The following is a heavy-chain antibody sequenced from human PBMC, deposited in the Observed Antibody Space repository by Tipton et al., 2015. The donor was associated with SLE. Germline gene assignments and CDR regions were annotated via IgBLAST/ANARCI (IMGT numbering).Heavy chain of an antibody. CDR1: RGSISRGGYY. V-gene: IGHV4-31*03. CDR2: IYYSGST. J-gene: IGHJ5*02. CDR3: ARGPTPVDP. Sequence: TLSLTCTVSRGSISRGGYYLSWIRQHPGKGLEWIGYIYYSGSTLYNPSLKSRATISVDTSTNQFSLKLASVTAADTAVYYCARGPTPVDPWGQGIPVTVSS.